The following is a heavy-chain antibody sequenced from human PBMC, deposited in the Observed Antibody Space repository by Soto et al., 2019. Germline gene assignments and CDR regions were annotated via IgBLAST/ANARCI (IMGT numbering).Heavy chain of an antibody. CDR2: IIPILGIA. J-gene: IGHJ5*02. Sequence: SVQVSCKASGGTFSSYTISWVRQAPGQGLEWMGRIIPILGIANYAQKFQGRVTITADKSTSTAYMELSSVTAVDTAVYYCARHQSHSSSYVDPWGRGTLVTVSS. D-gene: IGHD6-13*01. V-gene: IGHV1-69*02. CDR3: ARHQSHSSSYVDP. CDR1: GGTFSSYT.